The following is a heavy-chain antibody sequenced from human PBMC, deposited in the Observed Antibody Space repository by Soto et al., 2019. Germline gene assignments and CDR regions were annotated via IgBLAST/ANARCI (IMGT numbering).Heavy chain of an antibody. J-gene: IGHJ4*02. CDR2: IYSSGNS. D-gene: IGHD3-22*01. CDR1: GGSISSGGHY. CDR3: ARHYYDRSGYSLYYSDY. V-gene: IGHV4-31*03. Sequence: QVQLQESGPGLVKPSQTLSLTCTVSGGSISSGGHYWSWIRKHPGKGLEWIGYIYSSGNSYYNPSLKSRVTISVDTSKNQYSLNLRSVNAADTAVYYCARHYYDRSGYSLYYSDYWGQGTLVTVSS.